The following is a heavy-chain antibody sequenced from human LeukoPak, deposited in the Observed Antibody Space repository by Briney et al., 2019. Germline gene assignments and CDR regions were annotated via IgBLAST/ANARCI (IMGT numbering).Heavy chain of an antibody. CDR3: APEGGYSYDY. D-gene: IGHD5-18*01. V-gene: IGHV3-74*01. J-gene: IGHJ4*02. CDR1: GFTISTYW. Sequence: QTGGSLRLSCAASGFTISTYWMHWVRQAPGKGLVWVARISSDGNTTRYADFVEGRFAISRDNAKNTLYLQMNSLRAEDTAVYYCAPEGGYSYDYWGQGTLVTVSS. CDR2: ISSDGNTT.